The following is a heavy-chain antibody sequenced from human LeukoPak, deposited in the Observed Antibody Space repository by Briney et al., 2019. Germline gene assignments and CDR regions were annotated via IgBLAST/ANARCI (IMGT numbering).Heavy chain of an antibody. CDR3: ARGVVPAAIFDGFDP. J-gene: IGHJ5*02. V-gene: IGHV1-69*13. Sequence: ASVKVSCKASGDTFSSYAISWVRQAPGQGLEWMGGIIPIFGTANYAQKFQGRVTITADESTSTAYMELSSLRSEDTAVYYCARGVVPAAIFDGFDPWGQGTLVTVSS. D-gene: IGHD2-2*02. CDR2: IIPIFGTA. CDR1: GDTFSSYA.